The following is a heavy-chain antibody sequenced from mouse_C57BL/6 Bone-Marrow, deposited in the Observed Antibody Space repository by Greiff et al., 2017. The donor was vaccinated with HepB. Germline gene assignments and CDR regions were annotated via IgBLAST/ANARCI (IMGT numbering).Heavy chain of an antibody. CDR1: GYTFTSHW. J-gene: IGHJ4*01. Sequence: VQLQQPGAELVKPGASVKLSCKASGYTFTSHWMHWVKQRPGQGLEWIGMIHPNSGSTNYNEKFKSKATLTVDKSSSTAYMQLSSLTSEDSAVYYCARWTTVVAYYAMDYWGQGTSVTVSS. V-gene: IGHV1-64*01. CDR3: ARWTTVVAYYAMDY. D-gene: IGHD1-1*01. CDR2: IHPNSGST.